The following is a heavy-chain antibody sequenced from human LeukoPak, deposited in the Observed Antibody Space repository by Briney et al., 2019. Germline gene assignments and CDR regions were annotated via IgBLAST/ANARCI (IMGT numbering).Heavy chain of an antibody. CDR1: GFTFDDYA. V-gene: IGHV3-9*01. CDR2: ISWNSGSI. J-gene: IGHJ3*02. CDR3: AKGSSGWYQDALDI. D-gene: IGHD6-19*01. Sequence: GGSLRLSCAASGFTFDDYAMHWVRQAPGKGLEWVLGISWNSGSIGYADSVKGRFTISRDNAKNSLYLQMNSLRAEDTALYYCAKGSSGWYQDALDIWGQGTMVTVSS.